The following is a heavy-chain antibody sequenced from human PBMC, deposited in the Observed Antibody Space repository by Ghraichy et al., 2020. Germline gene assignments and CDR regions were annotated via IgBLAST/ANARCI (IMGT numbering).Heavy chain of an antibody. V-gene: IGHV3-33*01. Sequence: GESLNISCAASGFTFSSYGMHWVRQAPGKGLEWVAVICYDGSNKYYADSVKGRFTISRDNSKNTLYLQMNSLRAEDTAVYYCARAPSDSVPFDYWGQGTLVTVSS. CDR1: GFTFSSYG. D-gene: IGHD2-21*02. CDR3: ARAPSDSVPFDY. CDR2: ICYDGSNK. J-gene: IGHJ4*02.